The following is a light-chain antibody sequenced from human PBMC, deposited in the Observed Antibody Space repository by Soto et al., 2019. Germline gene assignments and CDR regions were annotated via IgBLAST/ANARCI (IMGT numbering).Light chain of an antibody. J-gene: IGKJ5*01. CDR2: DAT. CDR1: QTISSW. Sequence: EIPMTGSPPNLYGSVGDRATITCRASQTISSWLAWYQQKPGKAPKLLVYDATSLESGVSSRFSGSGYGTDFTLSINNLQPEDFATYYCQQYNRLITFGQGTRLEIK. CDR3: QQYNRLIT. V-gene: IGKV1-5*01.